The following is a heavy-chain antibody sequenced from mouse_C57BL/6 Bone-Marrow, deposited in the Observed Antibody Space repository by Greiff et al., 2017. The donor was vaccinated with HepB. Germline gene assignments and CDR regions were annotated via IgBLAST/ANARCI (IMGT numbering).Heavy chain of an antibody. CDR2: IYPRSGNT. D-gene: IGHD1-1*01. V-gene: IGHV1-81*01. J-gene: IGHJ3*01. Sequence: VQLQESGAELARPGASVKLSCKASGYTFTSYGISWVKQRTGQGLEWIGEIYPRSGNTYYNEKFKGKATLTADKSSSTAYMELRSLTSEDSAVYFCAPLITTVVATPRFAYWGQGTLVTVSA. CDR1: GYTFTSYG. CDR3: APLITTVVATPRFAY.